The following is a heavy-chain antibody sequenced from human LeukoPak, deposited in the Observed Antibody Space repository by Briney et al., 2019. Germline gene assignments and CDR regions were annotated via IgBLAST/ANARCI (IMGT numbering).Heavy chain of an antibody. V-gene: IGHV3-48*03. CDR3: ARSTYSSSWYFDY. D-gene: IGHD6-13*01. J-gene: IGHJ4*02. CDR2: ISSSGSTI. CDR1: GFTFSSYE. Sequence: GGSLRLSCAASGFTFSSYEMNWVRQAPGKGLEWVSYISSSGSTIYYADSVKGRFTISRDNAKNSLFLQMNSLRAEDTAVYYCARSTYSSSWYFDYWGQGTLVTVSS.